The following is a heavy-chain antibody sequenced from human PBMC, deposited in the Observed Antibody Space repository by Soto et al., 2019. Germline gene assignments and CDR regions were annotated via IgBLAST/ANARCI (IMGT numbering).Heavy chain of an antibody. CDR2: INHSGST. J-gene: IGHJ4*02. D-gene: IGHD2-2*01. CDR1: GGSFSGYY. CDR3: ARVSGCSSTSCWGEGDY. V-gene: IGHV4-34*01. Sequence: SETLSLTCAVYGGSFSGYYWSWIRQPPGKGLEWIGEINHSGSTNYNPSLKSRVTISVDTSKNQFSLKLSSVTAADTAVYYCARVSGCSSTSCWGEGDYWGQGTLVTVSS.